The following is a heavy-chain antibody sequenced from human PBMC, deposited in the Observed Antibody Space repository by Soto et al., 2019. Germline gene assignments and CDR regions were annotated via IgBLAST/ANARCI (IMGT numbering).Heavy chain of an antibody. CDR3: ARDDYYDSSGYLS. J-gene: IGHJ4*02. Sequence: TLSLTCTVSGGSISSGGYYWSWIRQHPGKGLEWIGYIYYSGSTYYNPSLKSRVTISVDTSKNQFSLKLSSVTAADTAVYYCARDDYYDSSGYLSWGQGTLVTVSS. CDR1: GGSISSGGYY. D-gene: IGHD3-22*01. CDR2: IYYSGST. V-gene: IGHV4-31*03.